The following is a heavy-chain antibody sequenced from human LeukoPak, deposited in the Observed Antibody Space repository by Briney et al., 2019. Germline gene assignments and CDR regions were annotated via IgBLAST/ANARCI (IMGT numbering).Heavy chain of an antibody. CDR2: INPNSGGT. J-gene: IGHJ3*02. V-gene: IGHV1-2*02. CDR3: ARVEVTNDAFDI. Sequence: ASVKVSCKASGYTFTGYYMHWVRQAPGQGLEWMGWINPNSGGTNYAQKFQGRVTMTRDTSISTAYMELGRLRSDDTAVYYCARVEVTNDAFDIWGQGTMVTVSS. CDR1: GYTFTGYY. D-gene: IGHD2-21*02.